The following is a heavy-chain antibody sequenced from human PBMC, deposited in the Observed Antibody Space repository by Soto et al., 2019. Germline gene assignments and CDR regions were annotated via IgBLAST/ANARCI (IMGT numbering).Heavy chain of an antibody. Sequence: EVQLVESGGGLVQPGGSLRLSCAASGFTFRNYWMHWVRQAPGKGLVWVSRIDGDGTSTTYADSVKGRCTISRDNAKNTLSLQMNSLRAEDTAVYYSATSWGHCSGGACLSGPFDDWGQGTLVTVSS. CDR3: ATSWGHCSGGACLSGPFDD. CDR2: IDGDGTST. D-gene: IGHD2-15*01. J-gene: IGHJ4*02. CDR1: GFTFRNYW. V-gene: IGHV3-74*01.